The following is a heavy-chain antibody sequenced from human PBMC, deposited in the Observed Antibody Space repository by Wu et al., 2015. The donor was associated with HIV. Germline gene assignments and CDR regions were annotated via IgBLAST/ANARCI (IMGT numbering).Heavy chain of an antibody. CDR1: GDTLRTSG. CDR2: IIPIFDTT. Sequence: QVQLVQSGTEVKKPGSSMKVACKASGDTLRTSGVTWVRQAPGQGLQWVGGIIPIFDTTYYAQKFQGRVTITADESTSTAYMELRSLKYEDTAVYYCAAHSVFCTGDCYFDFWGQGILVTVSS. CDR3: AAHSVFCTGDCYFDF. D-gene: IGHD2-8*02. V-gene: IGHV1-69*12. J-gene: IGHJ4*02.